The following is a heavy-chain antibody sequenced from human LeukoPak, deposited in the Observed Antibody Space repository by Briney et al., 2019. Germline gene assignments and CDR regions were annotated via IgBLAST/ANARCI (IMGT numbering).Heavy chain of an antibody. V-gene: IGHV5-51*01. Sequence: GESLKISCQGSGYTFTNYWIAWVRQMPGKGLEWMGVIYPADSDTTYSPSFQGQVTISADKSISTAYLQWTSLKAPDTAMYCARFDRSSSWFSGFDIWGQGTMVTVSS. CDR1: GYTFTNYW. CDR2: IYPADSDT. J-gene: IGHJ3*02. D-gene: IGHD3-10*01. CDR3: ARFDRSSSWFSGFDI.